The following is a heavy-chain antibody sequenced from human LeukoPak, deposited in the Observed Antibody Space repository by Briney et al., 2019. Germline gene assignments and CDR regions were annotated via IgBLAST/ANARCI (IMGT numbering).Heavy chain of an antibody. CDR3: ARLHYDSSGNYYFDY. CDR1: GGSISSDY. CDR2: IYYNGIT. Sequence: SETLSLTCTVSGGSISSDYWSWIRQPPGKGLEWIGHIYYNGITNYNPSLKSRVIMSVDTSKTHLSLRLSSVTAADTAVYYCARLHYDSSGNYYFDYWGQXTLXTVSS. D-gene: IGHD3-22*01. V-gene: IGHV4-59*01. J-gene: IGHJ4*02.